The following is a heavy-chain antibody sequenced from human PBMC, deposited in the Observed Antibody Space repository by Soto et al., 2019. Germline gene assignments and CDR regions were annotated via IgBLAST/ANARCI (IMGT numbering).Heavy chain of an antibody. V-gene: IGHV4-34*01. J-gene: IGHJ5*02. D-gene: IGHD3-22*01. CDR3: ARFHPLYYYDSSGYYYPGGWFDP. CDR1: GGSFSGYY. Sequence: QVQLQQWGAGLLKPSETLSLTCAVYGGSFSGYYWSWIRQPPGKGLEWIGEINHSGSTNYNPSLKSRVTISVYTSKNQFSLKLSSVTAADTAVYYCARFHPLYYYDSSGYYYPGGWFDPWGQGTLVTVSS. CDR2: INHSGST.